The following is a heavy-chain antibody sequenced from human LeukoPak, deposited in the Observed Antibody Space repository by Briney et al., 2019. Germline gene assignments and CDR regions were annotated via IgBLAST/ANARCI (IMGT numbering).Heavy chain of an antibody. CDR3: ARNYCSSTSCYFGIYYYYYMDV. D-gene: IGHD2-2*01. Sequence: SSEALSLTCTVSGGSISSSSYYWGWIRQPPGKGLEWIGSIYYSGSTYYNPSLKSRVTISVDTSENQFSLKLSSVTAADTAVYYCARNYCSSTSCYFGIYYYYYMDVWGKGTTVTVSS. CDR2: IYYSGST. V-gene: IGHV4-39*01. CDR1: GGSISSSSYY. J-gene: IGHJ6*03.